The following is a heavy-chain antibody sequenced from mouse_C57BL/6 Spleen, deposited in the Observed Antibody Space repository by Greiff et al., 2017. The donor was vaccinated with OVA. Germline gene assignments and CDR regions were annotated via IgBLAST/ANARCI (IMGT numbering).Heavy chain of an antibody. CDR1: GYTFTSYW. V-gene: IGHV1-64*01. J-gene: IGHJ2*01. Sequence: QVQLKQPGAELVKPGASVKLSCKASGYTFTSYWMHWVKQRPGQGLEWIGMIHPNSGSTNYNEKFKSKATLTVDKSSSTAYMQLSSLTSEDSAVYYCARGSTGTGYFDYWGQGTTLTVSS. CDR3: ARGSTGTGYFDY. D-gene: IGHD4-1*02. CDR2: IHPNSGST.